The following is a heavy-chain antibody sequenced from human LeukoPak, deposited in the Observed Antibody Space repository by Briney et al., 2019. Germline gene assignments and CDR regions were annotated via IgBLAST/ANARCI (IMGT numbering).Heavy chain of an antibody. CDR3: ARDSIAVAGMDFDY. V-gene: IGHV3-7*05. J-gene: IGHJ4*02. CDR1: GFTFSFYW. CDR2: IKQDGSEK. D-gene: IGHD6-19*01. Sequence: RGSLRLSCAASGFTFSFYWMTWVRQAPGKGLEWVANIKQDGSEKYYVDSVKGRFTISRDNAKNSLYLQMNSLRAEDTAVYYCARDSIAVAGMDFDYWGQGTLVTVSS.